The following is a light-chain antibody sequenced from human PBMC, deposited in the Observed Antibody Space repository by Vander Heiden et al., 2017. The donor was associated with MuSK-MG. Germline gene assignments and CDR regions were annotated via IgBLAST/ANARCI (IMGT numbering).Light chain of an antibody. J-gene: IGKJ5*01. CDR2: GAS. Sequence: IVMTQSPATLSVSPGDRATLSCRASQSVSSILAWYQQKPGQAPRLLIYGASTRANGIPDRFSGSGSGTEFTLTIDSLQSEDSAIYYWQQDNNLHTFGQGTLLEIK. CDR3: QQDNNLHT. V-gene: IGKV3-15*01. CDR1: QSVSSI.